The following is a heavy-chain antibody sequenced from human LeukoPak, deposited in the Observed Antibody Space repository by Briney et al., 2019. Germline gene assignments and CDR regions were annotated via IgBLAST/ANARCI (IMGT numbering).Heavy chain of an antibody. CDR2: ISYDGSNK. CDR3: AKDEALWFGELTPDYYGMDV. V-gene: IGHV3-30*18. D-gene: IGHD3-10*01. CDR1: GFTFSSYA. Sequence: PGGSLRLSCAASGFTFSSYAMHWVRQAPGKGLEWVAVISYDGSNKYYADSVKGRFTISRDNSKNTLHLQMNSLRAEDTAVYYCAKDEALWFGELTPDYYGMDVWGQGTTVTVSS. J-gene: IGHJ6*02.